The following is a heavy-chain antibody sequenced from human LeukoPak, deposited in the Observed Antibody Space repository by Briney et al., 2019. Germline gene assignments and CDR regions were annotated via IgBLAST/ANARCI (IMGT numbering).Heavy chain of an antibody. CDR1: GYTFTGYY. CDR3: ARARSIAAAANWFDP. Sequence: GASVKVSCKASGYTFTGYYMHWVRQAPGQGLEWMGWINPNSGGTNYAQKFQGRVTMTRDTSISTAYTELSRLRSDDTAVYYCARARSIAAAANWFDPWGQGTLVTISS. V-gene: IGHV1-2*02. CDR2: INPNSGGT. D-gene: IGHD6-13*01. J-gene: IGHJ5*02.